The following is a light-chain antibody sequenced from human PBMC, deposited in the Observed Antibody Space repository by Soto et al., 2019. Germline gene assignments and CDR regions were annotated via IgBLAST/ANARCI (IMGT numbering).Light chain of an antibody. CDR3: QQYNNWPRT. J-gene: IGKJ1*01. V-gene: IGKV3-15*01. Sequence: EIVMTQSPATLSVSPGERATISCRASQSVSSNLAWYQQKPGQAPRLLMYGASTRATGIPARFSGSGSGTEFSLAISSLQSEDFAVYYCQQYNNWPRTFGQGTKVEIK. CDR1: QSVSSN. CDR2: GAS.